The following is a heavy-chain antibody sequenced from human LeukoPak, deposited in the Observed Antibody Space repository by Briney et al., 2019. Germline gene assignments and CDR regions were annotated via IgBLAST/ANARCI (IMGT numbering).Heavy chain of an antibody. CDR2: IKQDATAK. V-gene: IGHV3-7*01. D-gene: IGHD3-16*01. Sequence: GGSLRLSCAASGFTFSGWMSWLRQAPGKGLEWVANIKQDATAKYCVDSVKGRFTISRDNAKNSLYLDMNSLRAEDTAVYYCARLVWGTDRYFDLWGQGTLVTVSS. J-gene: IGHJ4*02. CDR1: GFTFSGW. CDR3: ARLVWGTDRYFDL.